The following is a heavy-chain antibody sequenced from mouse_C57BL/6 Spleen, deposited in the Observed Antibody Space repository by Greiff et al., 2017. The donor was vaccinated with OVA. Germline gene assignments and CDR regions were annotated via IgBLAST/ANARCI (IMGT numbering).Heavy chain of an antibody. CDR3: ARKYYGRSYV. CDR2: IWSGGST. Sequence: VKVVESGPGLVQPSQSLSITCTVSGFSLTSYGVHWVRQSPGKGLEWLGVIWSGGSTDYNAAFISRLSISKDNSKSQVFFKMNSLQADDTARYYCARKYYGRSYVWGTGTTVTVSA. V-gene: IGHV2-2*01. D-gene: IGHD1-1*01. J-gene: IGHJ1*03. CDR1: GFSLTSYG.